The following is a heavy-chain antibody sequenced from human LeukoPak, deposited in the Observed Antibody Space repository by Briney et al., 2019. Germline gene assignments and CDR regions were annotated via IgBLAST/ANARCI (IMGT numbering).Heavy chain of an antibody. D-gene: IGHD6-6*01. J-gene: IGHJ4*02. CDR2: IRYDGSNK. CDR3: AKGETRFELVPESVFDY. Sequence: GGSLRLSCAASGITFSSYGMHWVRQAPGKGLEWVAFIRYDGSNKYYGDSEKGRFTISRDNSKNTLYLQVNSLRTEDTAVYYCAKGETRFELVPESVFDYWGQGTLVTVSS. V-gene: IGHV3-30*02. CDR1: GITFSSYG.